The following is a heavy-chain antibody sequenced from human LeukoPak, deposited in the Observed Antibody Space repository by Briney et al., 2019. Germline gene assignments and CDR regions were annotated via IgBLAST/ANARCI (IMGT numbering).Heavy chain of an antibody. Sequence: GGSLRLSCAASGFTFSSYWMHWVRQAPGKGLVWVSRINTDGSSTSYADSVKGRFTISRDNAKNTLYLQMNSLRAEDTAVYYCARYSQSGGYFDYWGQGTLVTVSS. CDR2: INTDGSST. J-gene: IGHJ4*02. D-gene: IGHD1-26*01. V-gene: IGHV3-74*01. CDR1: GFTFSSYW. CDR3: ARYSQSGGYFDY.